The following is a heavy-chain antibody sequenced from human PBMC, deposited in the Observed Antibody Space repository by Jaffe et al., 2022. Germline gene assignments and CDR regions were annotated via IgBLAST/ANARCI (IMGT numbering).Heavy chain of an antibody. CDR2: INPSGGST. Sequence: QVQLVQSGAEVKKPGASVKVSCKASGYTFTSYYMHWVRQAPGQGLEWMGIINPSGGSTSYAQKFQGRVTMTRDTSTSTVYMELSSLRSEDTAVYYCARDRNDILTGHPNRGGSGFDYWGQGTLVTVSS. D-gene: IGHD3-9*01. J-gene: IGHJ4*02. V-gene: IGHV1-46*01. CDR1: GYTFTSYY. CDR3: ARDRNDILTGHPNRGGSGFDY.